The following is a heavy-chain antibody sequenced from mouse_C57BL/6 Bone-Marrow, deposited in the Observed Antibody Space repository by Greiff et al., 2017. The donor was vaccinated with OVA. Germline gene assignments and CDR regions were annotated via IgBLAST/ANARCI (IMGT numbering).Heavy chain of an antibody. V-gene: IGHV5-4*01. CDR1: GFTFSSYA. J-gene: IGHJ4*01. D-gene: IGHD1-1*01. CDR2: ISDGGSYT. Sequence: EVNVVESGGGLVKPGGSLKLSCAASGFTFSSYAMSWVRQTPEKRLEWVATISDGGSYTYYPDNVKGRFTISRDNAKNNLYLQKSHLKSEDTAMYYCAREGLLLRYAMDYWGQGTSVTVSS. CDR3: AREGLLLRYAMDY.